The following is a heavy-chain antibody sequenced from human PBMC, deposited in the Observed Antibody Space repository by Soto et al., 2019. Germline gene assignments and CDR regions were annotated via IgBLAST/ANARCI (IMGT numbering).Heavy chain of an antibody. CDR1: GGSISSSSYY. CDR2: IYYSGRT. J-gene: IGHJ4*02. Sequence: QLQLQESGPGLAKPSETLSLTCTVSGGSISSSSYYWGWIRQPPGKGLEWIGSIYYSGRTYYNPSLKSRVTISVDTPKNQFSLKLSSVTAADTAVYYCARLGYSSSAIDYWGQGTLVTVSS. V-gene: IGHV4-39*01. D-gene: IGHD6-6*01. CDR3: ARLGYSSSAIDY.